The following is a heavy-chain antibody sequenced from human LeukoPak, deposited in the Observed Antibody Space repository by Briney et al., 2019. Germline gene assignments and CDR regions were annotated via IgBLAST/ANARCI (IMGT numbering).Heavy chain of an antibody. V-gene: IGHV3-23*01. CDR3: AKSVAIYFYYGLDV. CDR1: GFTFSNYP. D-gene: IGHD3-3*01. Sequence: GGSLRLSCTASGFTFSNYPINFVRQTPGKGLEWVSAISGSGGSTYYADSVKGRFTISRDNSKNTLFLQMNSLRVEDTAPYYCAKSVAIYFYYGLDVWGQGTTVTVSS. CDR2: ISGSGGST. J-gene: IGHJ6*02.